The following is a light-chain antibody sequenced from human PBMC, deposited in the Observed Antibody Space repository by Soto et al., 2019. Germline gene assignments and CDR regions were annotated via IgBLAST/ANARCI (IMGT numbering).Light chain of an antibody. CDR2: EVS. Sequence: QSVLIQPASVSGSPGQSITISCTGTSSDVGGPNYVSWYQHHPHRAPKLLIYEVSYRPSGVSNRFSGSKSGNMASLTISGLQAEDEADYYCSSYTSSNTLEVFGSGTKLTVL. J-gene: IGLJ1*01. CDR3: SSYTSSNTLEV. CDR1: SSDVGGPNY. V-gene: IGLV2-14*01.